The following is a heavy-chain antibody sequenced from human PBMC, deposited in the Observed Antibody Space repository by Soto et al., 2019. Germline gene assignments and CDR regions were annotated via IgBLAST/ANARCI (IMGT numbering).Heavy chain of an antibody. Sequence: QVQLVESGGGVVQPGGSLRLSCVASGFTFSTYAIHWVRQAPGKGLEWVALVSVDASLEYYADSVKSRSTVSRDNSQRTMYVQMNSLQPEDTTFNYCARRRAGSRYDLDHWCQGELDSVSS. D-gene: IGHD3-22*01. CDR2: VSVDASLE. CDR1: GFTFSTYA. V-gene: IGHV3-30-3*01. CDR3: ARRRAGSRYDLDH. J-gene: IGHJ4*02.